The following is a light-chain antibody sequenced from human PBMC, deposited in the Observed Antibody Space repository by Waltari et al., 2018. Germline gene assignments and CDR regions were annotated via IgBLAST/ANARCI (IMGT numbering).Light chain of an antibody. CDR3: QQYNNWPPWT. V-gene: IGKV3-15*01. CDR2: GAS. Sequence: EIVMTNSQATLSVSPGEGATLSCRASQSVRNNLVWYQQKPGQAPRLLIYGASTRITGIPARFSGSGSGTEFTLTINSLQSEDFAVYYCQQYNNWPPWTFGQGTKVEIK. CDR1: QSVRNN. J-gene: IGKJ1*01.